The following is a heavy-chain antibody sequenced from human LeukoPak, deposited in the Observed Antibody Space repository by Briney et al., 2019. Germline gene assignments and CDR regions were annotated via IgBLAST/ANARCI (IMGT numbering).Heavy chain of an antibody. CDR1: GFTFSSYA. D-gene: IGHD5-18*01. Sequence: GGSLRLSCAASGFTFSSYAMHWVRQAPGKGLEYVSAISSNGGSTYYANSVKGRFTTSRDSSKNTLYLQMGSLRAEDMAVYYCARDVRGYSYGSYYYYYYYMDVWGKGTTVTVSS. V-gene: IGHV3-64*01. CDR3: ARDVRGYSYGSYYYYYYYMDV. J-gene: IGHJ6*03. CDR2: ISSNGGST.